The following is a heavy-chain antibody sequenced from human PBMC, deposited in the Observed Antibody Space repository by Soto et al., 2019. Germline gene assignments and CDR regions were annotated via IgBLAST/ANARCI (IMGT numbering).Heavy chain of an antibody. V-gene: IGHV4-31*03. Sequence: SETLSLTCTVSGGSISSGGYYWSWIRQHPGKGLEWIGYIYYSGSTYYNPSLKSRVTISVDTSKNQFSLKLSSVTAADTAVYYCARVPRTTGIDWFDPWGQGTLVTVSS. J-gene: IGHJ5*02. CDR3: ARVPRTTGIDWFDP. CDR1: GGSISSGGYY. D-gene: IGHD1-1*01. CDR2: IYYSGST.